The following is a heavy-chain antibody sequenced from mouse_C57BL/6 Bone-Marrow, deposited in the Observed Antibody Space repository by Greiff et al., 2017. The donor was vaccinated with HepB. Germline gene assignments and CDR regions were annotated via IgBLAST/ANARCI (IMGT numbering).Heavy chain of an antibody. Sequence: QVQLQQSDAELVKPGASVKISCKVSGYTFTDHTIHWMKQRPEQGLEWIGYIYPRDGSTKYNEKFQGKATIAADTSSNTAYLQLSSLTSEDTAIYYCARSNYGSRRAYWGQGTLVTVSA. CDR2: IYPRDGST. CDR3: ARSNYGSRRAY. CDR1: GYTFTDHT. J-gene: IGHJ3*01. D-gene: IGHD1-1*01. V-gene: IGHV1-78*01.